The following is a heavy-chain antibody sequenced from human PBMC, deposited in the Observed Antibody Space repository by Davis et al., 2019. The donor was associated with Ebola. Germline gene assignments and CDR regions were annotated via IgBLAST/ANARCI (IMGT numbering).Heavy chain of an antibody. CDR3: ARHDIVVVVAATNPFDY. V-gene: IGHV4-39*01. J-gene: IGHJ4*02. Sequence: GSLRLSCAASGFTFSSYWMSWVRQPPGKGLEWIGSIYYSGSTYYNPSLKSRVTISVDTSKNQFSLKLSSVTAADTAVYYCARHDIVVVVAATNPFDYWGQGTLVTVSS. CDR1: GFTFSSYW. CDR2: IYYSGST. D-gene: IGHD2-15*01.